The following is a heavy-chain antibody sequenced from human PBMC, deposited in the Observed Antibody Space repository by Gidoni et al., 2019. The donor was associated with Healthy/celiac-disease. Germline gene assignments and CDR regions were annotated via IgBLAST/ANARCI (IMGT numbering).Heavy chain of an antibody. CDR1: GLPFSSYA. J-gene: IGHJ5*02. CDR2: ISGSGGST. Sequence: VQLLTSGGGLVQPGRSLRLPCADSGLPFSSYAMSWVRRAPGMGLEWVSAISGSGGSTYYADSVKCRYTISRDNSKKTLYLQMNSLRAEDTAVYYCARLYDGNWFDPWGQGTLVTVSS. D-gene: IGHD5-12*01. CDR3: ARLYDGNWFDP. V-gene: IGHV3-23*01.